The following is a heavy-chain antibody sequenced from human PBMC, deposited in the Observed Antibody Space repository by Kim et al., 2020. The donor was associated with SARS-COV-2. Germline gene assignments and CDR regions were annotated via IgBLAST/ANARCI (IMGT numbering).Heavy chain of an antibody. Sequence: GGSLRLSCAASGFTFSSYWMHWVRQAPGKGLVWVSRINSDGSSTSYADSVKGRFTISRDNAKNTLYLQMNSLRAEDTAVYYCARVIGQWLVSPDYYGMDVWGQGTTVTVSS. CDR2: INSDGSST. J-gene: IGHJ6*02. CDR1: GFTFSSYW. CDR3: ARVIGQWLVSPDYYGMDV. D-gene: IGHD6-19*01. V-gene: IGHV3-74*01.